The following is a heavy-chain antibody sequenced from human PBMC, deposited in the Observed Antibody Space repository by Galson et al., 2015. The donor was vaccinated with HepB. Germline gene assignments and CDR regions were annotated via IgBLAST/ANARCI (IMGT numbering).Heavy chain of an antibody. Sequence: SVKVSCKASGYTFTSYAMNWVRQAPGQGLEWMGWINTNTGNPTYAQGFTGRFVFSLDTSVSTAYLQISSLKAEDTAVYYCARRNRGTAFDAFDIWGQGTMVTVSS. D-gene: IGHD2-8*02. V-gene: IGHV7-4-1*02. CDR3: ARRNRGTAFDAFDI. CDR1: GYTFTSYA. J-gene: IGHJ3*02. CDR2: INTNTGNP.